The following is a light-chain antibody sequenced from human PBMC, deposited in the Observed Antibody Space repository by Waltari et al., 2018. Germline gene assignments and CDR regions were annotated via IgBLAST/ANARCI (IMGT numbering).Light chain of an antibody. Sequence: DIQMTQSPSTLSASVGDRVTITCRASQNINTWLAWHQQKPGKAPKLLIYKASSLESGVPSRFGGSGSGTEFTLTISSLQPDDFATYYCLQYNGEPRTFGQGTKVEVK. CDR3: LQYNGEPRT. J-gene: IGKJ1*01. V-gene: IGKV1-5*03. CDR2: KAS. CDR1: QNINTW.